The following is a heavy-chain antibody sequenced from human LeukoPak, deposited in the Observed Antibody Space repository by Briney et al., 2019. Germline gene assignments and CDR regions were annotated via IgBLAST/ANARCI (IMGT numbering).Heavy chain of an antibody. CDR2: INSDGSST. CDR1: GFTFSSYW. CDR3: ARKLSREWLLSPNWFDP. J-gene: IGHJ5*02. Sequence: PGGSLRLSCAASGFTFSSYWMHWVRQAPGKGLVWVSRINSDGSSTSYADSVKGRFTISRGNAKNTLYLQMNSLRAEDTAVYYCARKLSREWLLSPNWFDPWGQGTLVTVSS. D-gene: IGHD3-3*01. V-gene: IGHV3-74*01.